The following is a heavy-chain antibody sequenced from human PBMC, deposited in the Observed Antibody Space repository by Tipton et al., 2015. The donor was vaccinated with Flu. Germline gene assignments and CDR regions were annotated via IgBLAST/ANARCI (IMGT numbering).Heavy chain of an antibody. CDR3: ARDTFYHDWITYDDAFDI. D-gene: IGHD3-9*01. J-gene: IGHJ3*02. Sequence: LRLSCTVSGGSISTYYWSWVRQPPGKGLEWIGHIYYSGSANYNPSLKSRVTISVDTSKNQFSLRLTSVTAADTAVYYCARDTFYHDWITYDDAFDIWGQGKMVSVSS. V-gene: IGHV4-59*01. CDR2: IYYSGSA. CDR1: GGSISTYY.